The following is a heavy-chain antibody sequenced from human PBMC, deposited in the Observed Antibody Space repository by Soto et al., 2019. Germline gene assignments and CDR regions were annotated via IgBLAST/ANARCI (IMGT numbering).Heavy chain of an antibody. Sequence: QVQLQESGPGLVKPSGTLSLTCTVSGGSISSNDWWSWVRKPPGKGLEWIGELYHSGSTNYNPTLKSRVTISVGKSKNHFSLKLTSVTAADTAVYYGARDNAADWGQGSLVTVSS. CDR2: LYHSGST. CDR3: ARDNAAD. V-gene: IGHV4-4*02. D-gene: IGHD6-25*01. J-gene: IGHJ4*02. CDR1: GGSISSNDW.